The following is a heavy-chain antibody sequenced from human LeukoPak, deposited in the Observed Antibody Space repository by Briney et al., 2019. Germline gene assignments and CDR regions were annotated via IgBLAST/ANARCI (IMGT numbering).Heavy chain of an antibody. Sequence: SETLSLTCTVSGGSISSGGYYWSWIRQHPGKGLEWIGYIYYSGSTYYNPSLKSRVTISVDTSKNQFSLKLSSVTAADTAVYYCARKDGDYKYFDYWGQGTLVTVSS. CDR2: IYYSGST. CDR3: ARKDGDYKYFDY. CDR1: GGSISSGGYY. V-gene: IGHV4-31*03. D-gene: IGHD4-17*01. J-gene: IGHJ4*02.